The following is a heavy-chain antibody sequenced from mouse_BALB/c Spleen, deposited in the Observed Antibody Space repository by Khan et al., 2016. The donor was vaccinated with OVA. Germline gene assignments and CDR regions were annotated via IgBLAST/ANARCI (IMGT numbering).Heavy chain of an antibody. V-gene: IGHV7-3*02. CDR2: IRNKANGSTT. CDR3: ARDNPYAMDY. CDR1: GFTFTDYY. J-gene: IGHJ4*01. Sequence: EVELVESGGGLVQPGGSLRLSCATSGFTFTDYYMSWVRQPPGKALEWLGFIRNKANGSTTDYSASVKGRITISRDNSQSILYLPMNTLRAEDSATYYCARDNPYAMDYWGQGTSVTVSA.